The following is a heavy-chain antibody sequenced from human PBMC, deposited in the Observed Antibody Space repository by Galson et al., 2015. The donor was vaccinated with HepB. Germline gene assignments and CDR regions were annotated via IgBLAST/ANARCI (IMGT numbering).Heavy chain of an antibody. D-gene: IGHD2-2*01. CDR2: IIPIFGTA. J-gene: IGHJ3*02. CDR3: ARVFLVKVVPAAMGAFDI. V-gene: IGHV1-69*13. Sequence: SVKVSCKASGGTFSRYAISWVRQAPGQGLEWMGGIIPIFGTANYAQKFQGRVTITADESTSTAYMELSSLRSEDTAVYYCARVFLVKVVPAAMGAFDIWGQGTMVTVSS. CDR1: GGTFSRYA.